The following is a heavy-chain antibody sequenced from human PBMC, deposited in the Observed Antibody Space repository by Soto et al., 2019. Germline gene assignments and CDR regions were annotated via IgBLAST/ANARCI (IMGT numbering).Heavy chain of an antibody. D-gene: IGHD6-13*01. CDR2: IDPSDSYT. Sequence: GESLKISCKGSGYSFTSYWISWVRQMPGKGLEWMGRIDPSDSYTSYSPSFQGHVTISADKSISTAYLQWSSLKASDTAMYYCARHFHSSSLLQTDYWGQGTLGTVSS. CDR1: GYSFTSYW. V-gene: IGHV5-10-1*01. J-gene: IGHJ4*02. CDR3: ARHFHSSSLLQTDY.